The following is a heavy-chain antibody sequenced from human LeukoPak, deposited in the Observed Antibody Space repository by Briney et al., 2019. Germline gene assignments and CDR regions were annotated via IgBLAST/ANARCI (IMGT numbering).Heavy chain of an antibody. V-gene: IGHV3-11*01. J-gene: IGHJ4*02. CDR3: ARDLSRKAAAGIDY. D-gene: IGHD6-13*01. CDR2: ISSSGSTI. CDR1: GFTFSDYY. Sequence: GGSLRLSCAASGFTFSDYYMSWIRQAPGKGLEWVSYISSSGSTIYYADSVKGRFTISRDNAKNSLYLQRNSLRAEDTAVYYCARDLSRKAAAGIDYWGQGTLVTVSS.